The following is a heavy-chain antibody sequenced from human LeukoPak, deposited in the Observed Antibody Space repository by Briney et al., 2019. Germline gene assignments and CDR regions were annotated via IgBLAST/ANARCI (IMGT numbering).Heavy chain of an antibody. CDR2: IYYSGST. V-gene: IGHV4-59*11. D-gene: IGHD6-6*01. J-gene: IGHJ4*02. CDR1: GGSISSHN. CDR3: ARERSSSPHFDY. Sequence: SETLSLTCTVSGGSISSHNRSWIRQPPGKGLEWIGYIYYSGSTNYNPSLKSRVTISVDTSKNQFSLKLSSVTAADTAVYYCARERSSSPHFDYWGQGTLVTVSS.